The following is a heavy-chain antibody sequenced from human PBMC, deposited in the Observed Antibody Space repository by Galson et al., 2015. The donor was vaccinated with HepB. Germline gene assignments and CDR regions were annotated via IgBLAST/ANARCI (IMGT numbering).Heavy chain of an antibody. CDR3: ARDPGADILTGYWNYYYYGMDV. CDR2: IIPILGIA. D-gene: IGHD3-9*01. Sequence: SGKGEGKEQGGNGRRDKISGVRQAPGQGLEWMGRIIPILGIANYAQKFQGRVTITADKSTSTAYMELSSLRSEDTAVYYRARDPGADILTGYWNYYYYGMDVWGQGTTVPVSS. CDR1: GGNGRRDK. V-gene: IGHV1-69*04. J-gene: IGHJ6*02.